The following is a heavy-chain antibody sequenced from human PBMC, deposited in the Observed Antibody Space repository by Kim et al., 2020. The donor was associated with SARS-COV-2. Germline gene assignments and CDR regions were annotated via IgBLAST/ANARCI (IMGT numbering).Heavy chain of an antibody. J-gene: IGHJ6*02. Sequence: GGSLRLSCAASGFTFSDYYMSWIRQAPGKGLEWVSYISSSGSTIYYADSVKGRFTISRDNAKNSLYLQMNSLRAEDTAVYYCARDGGSSTSCYGCYYYGMDVWGQGTTVTVSS. CDR1: GFTFSDYY. V-gene: IGHV3-11*01. CDR3: ARDGGSSTSCYGCYYYGMDV. D-gene: IGHD2-2*01. CDR2: ISSSGSTI.